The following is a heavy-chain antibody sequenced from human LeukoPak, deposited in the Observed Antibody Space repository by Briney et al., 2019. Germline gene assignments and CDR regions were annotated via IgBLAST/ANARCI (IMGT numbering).Heavy chain of an antibody. D-gene: IGHD1-26*01. Sequence: SETLSLTCTVSGGSISSYYWSWIRQPAEKGLEWIGRIYTSGSTNYNPSLKSRVTMSVDTSKNQFSLKLSSVTAADTAVYYCARDLSEELSNWFDPWGQGTLVTVSS. J-gene: IGHJ5*02. CDR3: ARDLSEELSNWFDP. CDR1: GGSISSYY. CDR2: IYTSGST. V-gene: IGHV4-4*07.